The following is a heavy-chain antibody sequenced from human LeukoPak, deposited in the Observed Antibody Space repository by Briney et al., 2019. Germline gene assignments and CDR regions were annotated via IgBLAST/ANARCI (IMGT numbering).Heavy chain of an antibody. CDR2: LYYSGST. CDR3: ARGGSGISNAFDI. J-gene: IGHJ3*02. V-gene: IGHV4-59*01. D-gene: IGHD3-10*01. Sequence: SETLSLTCSVSGGSISSYYWGWIRQPPGQGLEWIGYLYYSGSTNSNPSLKSRVTMSVDTSKNQFSLKLRSVTAADTAVYYCARGGSGISNAFDIWGQGTMVTVSS. CDR1: GGSISSYY.